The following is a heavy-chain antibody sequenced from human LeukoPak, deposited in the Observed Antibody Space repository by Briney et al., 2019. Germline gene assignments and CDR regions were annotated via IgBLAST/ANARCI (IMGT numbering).Heavy chain of an antibody. V-gene: IGHV3-30*02. CDR3: AKDTPDAYYDY. J-gene: IGHJ4*02. CDR2: IRNDGSIK. CDR1: GFTFSIYG. Sequence: TGGSLRLSCAASGFTFSIYGMHWVRQAPGKGLEWVAFIRNDGSIKYYADSVKGRFTISRDNSKNTHYLQMNSLRAEDTALYYCAKDTPDAYYDYWGQGTLVTVSS.